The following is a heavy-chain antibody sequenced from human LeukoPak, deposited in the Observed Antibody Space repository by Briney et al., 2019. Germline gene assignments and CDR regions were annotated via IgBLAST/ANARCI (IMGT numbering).Heavy chain of an antibody. D-gene: IGHD5-24*01. CDR2: ISSSGGST. Sequence: GGSLRLSCAASGFTFSSYAMSWVRQAPGKGLEWVSAISSSGGSTYYADSVKGRFTISRDNSKNTLYLQMNSLRVEDTAVYYCAKDPYGYNSYYFDYWGQGTLGIVSS. CDR1: GFTFSSYA. J-gene: IGHJ4*02. CDR3: AKDPYGYNSYYFDY. V-gene: IGHV3-23*01.